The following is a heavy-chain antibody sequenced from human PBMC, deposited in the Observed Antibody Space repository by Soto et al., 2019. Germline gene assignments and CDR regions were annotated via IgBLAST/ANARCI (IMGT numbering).Heavy chain of an antibody. J-gene: IGHJ3*02. CDR3: ARALGSFDI. D-gene: IGHD3-16*01. CDR1: GGSFSDYY. CDR2: ILHTGNT. Sequence: QVQLQQWGAGLLKPSETLSLTCAVYGGSFSDYYWSWIRQPPGKGLEWIEEILHTGNTNYNPSLKSRVTVSVDTSKNQFSLEMNSVTAADTAMYYCARALGSFDIWGQGTMVTVSS. V-gene: IGHV4-34*12.